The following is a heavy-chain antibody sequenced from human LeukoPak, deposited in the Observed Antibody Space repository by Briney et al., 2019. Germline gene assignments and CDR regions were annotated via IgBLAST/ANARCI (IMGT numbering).Heavy chain of an antibody. CDR2: IYHSGKT. D-gene: IGHD3-22*01. V-gene: IGHV4-4*02. CDR1: GASISKTNW. J-gene: IGHJ4*02. CDR3: ARDAYDSSGYSFGY. Sequence: SETLSLTCAVSGASISKTNWWSWVRPPPGKGLEWIGEIYHSGKTNYNPSLKSRVTITEDKSKNQISLKLSSVTAADTAVYYCARDAYDSSGYSFGYWGQGTLVTVSS.